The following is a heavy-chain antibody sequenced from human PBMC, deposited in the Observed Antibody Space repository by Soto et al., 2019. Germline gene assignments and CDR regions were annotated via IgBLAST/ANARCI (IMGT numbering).Heavy chain of an antibody. Sequence: EVQLVESGGGLVKPGGSLRLSWQPSGLNFNSYTINWVGKAQGKRLDWLSSISSSGYIFSKDSVRGRFTISRDNAKNSVYLQINSLRAEDTAVYFCARDCSGGSCYPGMDVWGQGTTVTVSS. D-gene: IGHD2-15*01. CDR1: GLNFNSYT. J-gene: IGHJ6*02. CDR3: ARDCSGGSCYPGMDV. V-gene: IGHV3-21*01. CDR2: ISSSGYI.